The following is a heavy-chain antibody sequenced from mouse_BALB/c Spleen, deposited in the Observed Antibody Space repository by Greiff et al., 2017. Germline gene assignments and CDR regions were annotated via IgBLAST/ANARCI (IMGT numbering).Heavy chain of an antibody. CDR3: AREGDRYELAGYFDV. V-gene: IGHV3-2*02. CDR2: ISYSGST. Sequence: EVKLLESGPGLVKPSQSLSLTCTVTGYSITSDYAWNWIRQFPGNKLEWMGYISYSGSTSYNPSLKSRISITRDTSKNQFFLQLNSVTTEDTATYYCAREGDRYELAGYFDVWGAGTTVTVSS. D-gene: IGHD2-14*01. J-gene: IGHJ1*01. CDR1: GYSITSDYA.